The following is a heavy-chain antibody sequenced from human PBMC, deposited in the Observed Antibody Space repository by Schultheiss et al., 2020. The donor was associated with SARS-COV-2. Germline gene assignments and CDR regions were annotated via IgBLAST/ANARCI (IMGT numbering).Heavy chain of an antibody. CDR1: GFTFSSYS. J-gene: IGHJ6*02. V-gene: IGHV3-21*01. CDR3: ARDISSGVMDV. Sequence: GGSLRLSCAASGFTFSSYSMNWVRQAPGKGLEWVSSISSSSSYIYYADSVKGRFTISRDNSKNTLYMQMNSLRAEDTAVYYCARDISSGVMDVWGQGTTVTVSS. CDR2: ISSSSSYI. D-gene: IGHD6-19*01.